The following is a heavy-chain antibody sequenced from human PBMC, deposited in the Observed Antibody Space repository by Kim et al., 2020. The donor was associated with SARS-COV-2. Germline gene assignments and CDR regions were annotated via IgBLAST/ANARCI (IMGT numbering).Heavy chain of an antibody. CDR1: GGSIRPFS. CDR3: AREPYSSGWFFDF. Sequence: SETLSLTCSVSGGSIRPFSWSWIRQPPGKGLEWIGYVTYSGCTNQNPSLKTRVSISADTSKNQFSLSLTSVTAADSAAYYCAREPYSSGWFFDFWGQG. V-gene: IGHV4-59*01. D-gene: IGHD6-19*01. CDR2: VTYSGCT. J-gene: IGHJ4*02.